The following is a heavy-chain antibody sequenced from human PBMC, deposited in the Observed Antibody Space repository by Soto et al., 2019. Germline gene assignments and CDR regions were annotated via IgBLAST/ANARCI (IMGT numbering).Heavy chain of an antibody. CDR3: APLSVSLSGPYGIHV. CDR2: MFYSGPT. D-gene: IGHD2-15*01. V-gene: IGHV4-39*01. Sequence: PSETLSLTCSVSGYSVTSSDYYWAWTRQPPGKGLEWIGSMFYSGPTYYNPSLKSRVTLSVDTSKNQFSVRLNSVTAADTAVYYCAPLSVSLSGPYGIHVWGQGTTVTVSS. J-gene: IGHJ6*02. CDR1: GYSVTSSDYY.